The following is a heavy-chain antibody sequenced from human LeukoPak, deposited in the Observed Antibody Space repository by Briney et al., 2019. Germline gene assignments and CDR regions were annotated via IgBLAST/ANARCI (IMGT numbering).Heavy chain of an antibody. V-gene: IGHV4-34*01. Sequence: SETLSLTCAVYGGSFSGYYWSWIRQPPGKGREWIGEINHSGSTNYNPSLKSRVTISVDTSKNQFSLKLSSVTAADTAVYYCARVRYYYDYGMDVWGQGTTVTVSS. J-gene: IGHJ6*02. CDR2: INHSGST. CDR1: GGSFSGYY. CDR3: ARVRYYYDYGMDV.